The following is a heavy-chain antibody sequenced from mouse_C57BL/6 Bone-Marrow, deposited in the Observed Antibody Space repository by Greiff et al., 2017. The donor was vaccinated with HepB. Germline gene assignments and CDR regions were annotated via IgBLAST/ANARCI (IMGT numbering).Heavy chain of an antibody. J-gene: IGHJ4*01. V-gene: IGHV2-5*01. CDR1: GFSLTSYG. Sequence: QVQLQQSGPGLVQPSQSLSITCTVSGFSLTSYGVHWVRQSPGKGLEWLGVIWRGGSTDYNAAFMSRLSITKDNSKSQVFFKMNSLQADDTAIYYCAKKKTGSSYDAMDYWGQGTSVTVSS. CDR3: AKKKTGSSYDAMDY. CDR2: IWRGGST. D-gene: IGHD1-1*01.